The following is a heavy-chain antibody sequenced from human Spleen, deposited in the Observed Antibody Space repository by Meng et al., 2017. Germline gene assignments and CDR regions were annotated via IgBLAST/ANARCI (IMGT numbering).Heavy chain of an antibody. V-gene: IGHV4-30-4*08. CDR2: INHSGGT. J-gene: IGHJ5*02. D-gene: IGHD3-3*01. Sequence: QVQLPEAGPGPWKPSQPPSLTCTVSGGSISIGYYYWTWIRQPPGKGLEWIGEINHSGGTNYNPSLKSRVTISVDTSKSQFSLKVNSVTAADTAVYYCARGTWSGYYNWFDPWGQGTLVTVSS. CDR1: GGSISIGYYY. CDR3: ARGTWSGYYNWFDP.